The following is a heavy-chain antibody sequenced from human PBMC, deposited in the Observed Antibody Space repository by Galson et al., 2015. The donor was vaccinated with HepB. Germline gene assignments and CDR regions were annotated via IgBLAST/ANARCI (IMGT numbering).Heavy chain of an antibody. CDR3: ARARYYDRPEFDY. J-gene: IGHJ4*02. V-gene: IGHV1-69*13. Sequence: SVKVSCKASGGTFSSYAISWVRQAPGQGLEWMGGIIPIFGTANYAQKFQGRITITADESTSTAYMELSSLRSEDTAVYYCARARYYDRPEFDYWGQGTLVTVSS. CDR2: IIPIFGTA. D-gene: IGHD3-22*01. CDR1: GGTFSSYA.